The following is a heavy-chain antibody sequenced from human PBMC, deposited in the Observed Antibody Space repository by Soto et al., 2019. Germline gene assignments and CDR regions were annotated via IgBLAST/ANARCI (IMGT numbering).Heavy chain of an antibody. CDR3: AVVSCSGGSCYNSYGMDV. CDR1: GGTFSSYA. V-gene: IGHV1-69*13. J-gene: IGHJ6*02. CDR2: IIPIFGTA. Sequence: AASMKVSCKASGGTFSSYAISWVRQAPGQGLEWMGGIIPIFGTANYAQKFQGRVTITADESTSTAYMELSSLRSEDTAVYYCAVVSCSGGSCYNSYGMDVWGQGTTVTVSS. D-gene: IGHD2-15*01.